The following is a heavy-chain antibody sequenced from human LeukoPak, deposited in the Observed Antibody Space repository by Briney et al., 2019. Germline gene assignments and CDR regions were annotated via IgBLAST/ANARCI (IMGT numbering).Heavy chain of an antibody. CDR3: ARDSLPYGGNQYYYYYMDV. Sequence: SETLSLTCTVSGGSISSGSYYWSWIRQPAGKGLEWIGRIYTSGSTNYNPSLKSRVTISVDTSKNQFSLKLSSVTAADTAVYYCARDSLPYGGNQYYYYYMDVWGKGTTVTV. V-gene: IGHV4-61*02. D-gene: IGHD4-23*01. CDR2: IYTSGST. J-gene: IGHJ6*03. CDR1: GGSISSGSYY.